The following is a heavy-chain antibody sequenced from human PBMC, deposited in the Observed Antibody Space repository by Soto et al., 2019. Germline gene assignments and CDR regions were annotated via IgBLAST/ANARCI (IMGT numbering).Heavy chain of an antibody. Sequence: GGSLRLSCAASGFTFSSYTMTWVRQAPGKGLEWVSAINGGGGSTYYADSVKGRFTISRDNSKDTLYLKMNSLRAEDTAVYYCAKDKVCSGGSCYYDYWGQGTLVTVSS. V-gene: IGHV3-23*01. CDR1: GFTFSSYT. CDR2: INGGGGST. CDR3: AKDKVCSGGSCYYDY. J-gene: IGHJ4*02. D-gene: IGHD2-15*01.